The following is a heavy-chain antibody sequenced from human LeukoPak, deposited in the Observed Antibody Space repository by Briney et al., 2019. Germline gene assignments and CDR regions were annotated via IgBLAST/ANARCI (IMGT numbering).Heavy chain of an antibody. CDR1: GGSISSGSYY. V-gene: IGHV4-61*02. D-gene: IGHD3-22*01. Sequence: PSQTLSLTCTVSGGSISSGSYYWSWIRQPAGKGLEWIGRIYTSGSTNYNPSLKSRVTISVDTSKNQFSLKLSSVTAADTAVYYCARDLGYDSSGYYLPFNYWGQGTLVTVSS. CDR2: IYTSGST. CDR3: ARDLGYDSSGYYLPFNY. J-gene: IGHJ4*02.